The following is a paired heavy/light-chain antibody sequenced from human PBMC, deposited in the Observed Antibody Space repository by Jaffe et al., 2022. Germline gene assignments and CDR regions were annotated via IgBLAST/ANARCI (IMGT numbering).Light chain of an antibody. V-gene: IGKV3-20*01. Sequence: TVLTQSPATLSLSPGERATLSCRASQSVSSNSLAWYQQKPGQAPRLLIYGASSRATGIPDRFSGSGSGTDFTLTISRLEPEDFAVYYCHHYSSSLWTFGQGTKVEIK. J-gene: IGKJ1*01. CDR1: QSVSSNS. CDR2: GAS. CDR3: HHYSSSLWT.
Heavy chain of an antibody. CDR2: INPDSGAT. Sequence: QVQLVQSGAEVKKPGASVKVSCKASGYTFTGYYMHWVRQAPGQGLEWMGWINPDSGATKYAHGFQGRVTMTRDTSISTVYMELSSLRSDDTAVYYCAKVAGYCSESRCFFDYWGQGTLVTVSS. J-gene: IGHJ4*02. D-gene: IGHD2-15*01. V-gene: IGHV1-2*02. CDR3: AKVAGYCSESRCFFDY. CDR1: GYTFTGYY.